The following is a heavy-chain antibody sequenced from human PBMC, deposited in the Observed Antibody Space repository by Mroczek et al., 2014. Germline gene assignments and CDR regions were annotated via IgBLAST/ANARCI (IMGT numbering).Heavy chain of an antibody. Sequence: QVQLVQSGAEVKKPGSSVKVSCKASGGTFSSYAISWVRQAPGQGLEWMGGIIPIFGTANYAQKFQGRVTITADESTSTAYMELSSLRSEDTAVYYCAGAYYDFWSGYYTGGAFDIWGQGTMVTVSS. CDR3: AGAYYDFWSGYYTGGAFDI. CDR1: GGTFSSYA. D-gene: IGHD3-3*01. J-gene: IGHJ3*02. CDR2: IIPIFGTA. V-gene: IGHV1-69*12.